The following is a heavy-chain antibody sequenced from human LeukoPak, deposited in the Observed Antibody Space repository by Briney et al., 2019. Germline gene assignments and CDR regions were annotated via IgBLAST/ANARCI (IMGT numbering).Heavy chain of an antibody. CDR3: ARFQENTVTVDY. V-gene: IGHV1-8*01. J-gene: IGHJ4*02. CDR2: MNPNSGNT. D-gene: IGHD4-17*01. Sequence: ASVKVSCKASVYTFTSYDINWVRQATGQGLEWMGWMNPNSGNTGYAQKFQGRVTMTTDTSTSTAYMELRSLRSDDTAVYYCARFQENTVTVDYWGQGTLVTVSS. CDR1: VYTFTSYD.